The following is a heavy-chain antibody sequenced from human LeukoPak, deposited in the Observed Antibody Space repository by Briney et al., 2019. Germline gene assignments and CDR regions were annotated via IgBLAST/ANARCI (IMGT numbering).Heavy chain of an antibody. CDR1: GGTFSSYA. CDR2: IIPIFGIA. D-gene: IGHD3-22*01. J-gene: IGHJ3*02. CDR3: ARSPTDSSGYPNPLFDI. Sequence: SVKVSCKASGGTFSSYAISWVRQAPGQGLEWVGRIIPIFGIANYAQKSQGRVTITADKSTSTAYMELSSLRSEDTAVYYCARSPTDSSGYPNPLFDIWGQGTMVTVSS. V-gene: IGHV1-69*04.